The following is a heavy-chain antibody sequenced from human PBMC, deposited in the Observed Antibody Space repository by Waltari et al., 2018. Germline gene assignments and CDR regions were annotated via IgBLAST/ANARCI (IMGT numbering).Heavy chain of an antibody. CDR1: GFTFSSYW. V-gene: IGHV3-7*01. D-gene: IGHD2-2*01. CDR2: IKQDGSGK. J-gene: IGHJ4*02. Sequence: EVQLVESGGGLVQPGGSLRLSCAASGFTFSSYWMSWVRQAPGKGLEWVANIKQDGSGKDYVDSVKGRFTISRDNAKNSLYLQMNSLRAEDTAVYYCARSSSPDYFDYWGQGTLVTVSS. CDR3: ARSSSPDYFDY.